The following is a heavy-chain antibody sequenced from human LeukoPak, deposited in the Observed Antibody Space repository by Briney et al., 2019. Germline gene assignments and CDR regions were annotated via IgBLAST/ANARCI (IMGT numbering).Heavy chain of an antibody. V-gene: IGHV1-3*01. D-gene: IGHD5-18*01. CDR2: INAGNGNT. CDR3: ARDGGYSYGLNWFDP. CDR1: GYTFTSYA. Sequence: VASVKVSCKASGYTFTSYAMHWVRQAPGQRLEWMGWINAGNGNTKYSQKFQGRVTITADESTSTAYMELSSLRSEDTAVYYCARDGGYSYGLNWFDPWGQGTLVTVSS. J-gene: IGHJ5*02.